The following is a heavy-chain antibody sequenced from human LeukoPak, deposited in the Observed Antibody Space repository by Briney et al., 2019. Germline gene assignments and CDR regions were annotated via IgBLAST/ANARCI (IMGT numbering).Heavy chain of an antibody. J-gene: IGHJ5*02. V-gene: IGHV1-18*01. Sequence: ASVKVSCKASGYTFTSYGISWVRQAPGQGLEWMGWISTYNDNTKYTQQLQDRVTMSTDTSTSTAHMELRSLRYDDTAVYYCARDPVTYYYDGNSYPSANWFDPWGQGTLVTVSS. CDR3: ARDPVTYYYDGNSYPSANWFDP. D-gene: IGHD3-22*01. CDR2: ISTYNDNT. CDR1: GYTFTSYG.